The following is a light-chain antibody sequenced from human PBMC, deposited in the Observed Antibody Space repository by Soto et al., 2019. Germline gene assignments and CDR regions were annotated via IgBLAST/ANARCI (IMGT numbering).Light chain of an antibody. CDR3: QQYNSYYPT. V-gene: IGKV1-5*01. J-gene: IGKJ1*01. Sequence: DIQMTQSPSTLSASVGDRVTITCRASQSISSWLAWYQQKPGKAPKLLIYDASSLESGVPSRFSGSGSGTEFTLTISSLQPDDFATYYYQQYNSYYPTFGQGPKVETK. CDR2: DAS. CDR1: QSISSW.